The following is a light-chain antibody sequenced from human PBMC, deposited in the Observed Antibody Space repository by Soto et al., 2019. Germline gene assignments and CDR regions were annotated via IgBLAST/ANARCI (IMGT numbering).Light chain of an antibody. V-gene: IGKV3-20*01. CDR1: QSVTRNS. CDR3: LEYGNSDSPRYS. J-gene: IGKJ2*03. CDR2: ATS. Sequence: EIVLTQSPGTLSLSPGERVTLSCRARQSVTRNSLAWYQQKPGQAPRLLIYATSSRATGIPDRFSGSASGTDFTLPISRLEPEDFAVYSCLEYGNSDSPRYSCGRGPELGIK.